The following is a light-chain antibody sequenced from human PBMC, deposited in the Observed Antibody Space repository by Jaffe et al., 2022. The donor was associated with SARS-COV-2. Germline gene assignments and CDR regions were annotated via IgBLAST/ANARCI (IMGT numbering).Light chain of an antibody. Sequence: DIHMTQSPSSLSASVGDRVTITCRASQIISTYLNWYQQKPGKAPKLLIYAASSLESGVPSRFSGIGSGTDFSLTISSLQLEDFASYYCQQSDSSPWTFGQGTKVEV. V-gene: IGKV1-39*01. CDR2: AAS. J-gene: IGKJ1*01. CDR1: QIISTY. CDR3: QQSDSSPWT.